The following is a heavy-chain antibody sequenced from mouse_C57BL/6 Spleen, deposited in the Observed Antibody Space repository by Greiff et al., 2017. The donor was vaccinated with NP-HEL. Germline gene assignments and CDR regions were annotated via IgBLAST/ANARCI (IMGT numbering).Heavy chain of an antibody. J-gene: IGHJ2*01. CDR2: FHPYKDDT. Sequence: QVQLQQSGAELVKSGASVKMSCQASGYTFTTYPIEWMKQNHGKSLEWSGNFHPYKDDTKYNEKFKGKATLTVEKSSSTVDLELSRLTSDDSAVYYCARATPYSNYEGEFFDYWGQGTTLTVSS. D-gene: IGHD2-5*01. V-gene: IGHV1-47*01. CDR3: ARATPYSNYEGEFFDY. CDR1: GYTFTTYP.